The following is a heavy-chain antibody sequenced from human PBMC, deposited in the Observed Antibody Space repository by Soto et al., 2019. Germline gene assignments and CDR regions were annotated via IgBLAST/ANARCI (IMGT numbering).Heavy chain of an antibody. CDR1: GFTFSGYA. Sequence: QVQLVESGGGVVQPGRSLRLSCAASGFTFSGYAMHWVRQAPGKGLEWVAVISYDGSNDYYADSVKGRFTISRDNSKNTLYLQMNSLRTEDTAVYYCARGSAYYDFWSSYLPHYYFDYWGEGTLVTVSS. V-gene: IGHV3-30-3*01. CDR2: ISYDGSND. J-gene: IGHJ4*02. D-gene: IGHD3-3*01. CDR3: ARGSAYYDFWSSYLPHYYFDY.